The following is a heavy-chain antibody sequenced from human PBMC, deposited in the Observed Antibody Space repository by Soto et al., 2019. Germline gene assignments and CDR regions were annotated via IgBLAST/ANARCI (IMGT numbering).Heavy chain of an antibody. Sequence: QVELVESGGGVVQPGRSLRLSCAASGFSFSIYAMHWVRQAPGKGLEWVTVISNDGGLKFYTDSVKGRFTISRDNFNNILFLQMNSLTAEDTAVYYCAREGLVGTPRYFDSWGRGILVTVSS. V-gene: IGHV3-30-3*01. D-gene: IGHD1-26*01. CDR3: AREGLVGTPRYFDS. J-gene: IGHJ4*02. CDR2: ISNDGGLK. CDR1: GFSFSIYA.